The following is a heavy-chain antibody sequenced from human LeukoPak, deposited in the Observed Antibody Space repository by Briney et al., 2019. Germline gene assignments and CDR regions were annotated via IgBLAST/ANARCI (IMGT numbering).Heavy chain of an antibody. CDR3: ASFERSSSGRIGGY. Sequence: PAETLSLTCADYGGSFSGYYWSWIRQPPGKGLEWIGEINHSGSTNYNPSLKSRVTISVDTSKNQFSLKLSSVTAADTAVYYCASFERSSSGRIGGYWGQGTLVTVSS. CDR2: INHSGST. CDR1: GGSFSGYY. J-gene: IGHJ4*02. D-gene: IGHD6-19*01. V-gene: IGHV4-34*01.